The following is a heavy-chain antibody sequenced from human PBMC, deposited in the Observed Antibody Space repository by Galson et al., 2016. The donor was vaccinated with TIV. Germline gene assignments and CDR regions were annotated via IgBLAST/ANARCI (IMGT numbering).Heavy chain of an antibody. V-gene: IGHV3-7*01. D-gene: IGHD1-7*01. J-gene: IGHJ3*02. Sequence: LRLSCAASGFTFSSYWLSWVRQVPGKGLEWVANIKQDGSEKHYVDSVKGRFTISRDNAKNSLYLQMNSLRAEDTAVYYCARNNWNYEGAFDIWGQGTMVTVSS. CDR1: GFTFSSYW. CDR2: IKQDGSEK. CDR3: ARNNWNYEGAFDI.